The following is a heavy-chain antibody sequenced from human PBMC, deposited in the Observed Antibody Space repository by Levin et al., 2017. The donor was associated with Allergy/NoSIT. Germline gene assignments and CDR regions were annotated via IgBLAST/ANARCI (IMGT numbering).Heavy chain of an antibody. CDR1: GGSITSDDYY. J-gene: IGHJ4*02. D-gene: IGHD2-15*01. CDR3: ARGRKSQTDSGGHFDF. CDR2: IYNTRTT. Sequence: SETLSLTCSVSGGSITSDDYYWTWIRQPPGKGLEWIGYIYNTRTTSYNPSLKSRVTTSVDTSKNQFSLNLRSVTAADTAIYFCARGRKSQTDSGGHFDFWGQGALVTVSS. V-gene: IGHV4-30-4*01.